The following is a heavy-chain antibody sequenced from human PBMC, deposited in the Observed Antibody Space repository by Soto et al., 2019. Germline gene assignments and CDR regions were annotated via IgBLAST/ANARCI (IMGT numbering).Heavy chain of an antibody. J-gene: IGHJ3*01. CDR2: INTGNGGT. CDR1: GYTFTTYG. V-gene: IGHV1-3*04. CDR3: AEPDYCDV. Sequence: SVKASCKSSGYTFTTYGIHWVRQAPGQSLEWMGWINTGNGGTAVSQKFRGRVTITRDTVATTVYMEVSSLTTEDTAVYYCAEPDYCDVWDQGTRVTV. D-gene: IGHD2-15*01.